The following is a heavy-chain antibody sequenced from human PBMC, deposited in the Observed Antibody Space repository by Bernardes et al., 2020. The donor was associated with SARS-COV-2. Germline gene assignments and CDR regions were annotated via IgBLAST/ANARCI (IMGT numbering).Heavy chain of an antibody. D-gene: IGHD3-3*02. CDR1: GYTFTDYY. CDR3: ARSYNSIFSAFEIFSAFEI. CDR2: INPNSGGT. Sequence: ASVKVSCKASGYTFTDYYIHWVRQAPGQGLEWMGRINPNSGGTNSAQKFQGRVTMTRDTSITTAYMELNRLTSDDTAIYYCARSYNSIFSAFEIFSAFEIWGQGTMVTVSS. V-gene: IGHV1-2*06. J-gene: IGHJ3*02.